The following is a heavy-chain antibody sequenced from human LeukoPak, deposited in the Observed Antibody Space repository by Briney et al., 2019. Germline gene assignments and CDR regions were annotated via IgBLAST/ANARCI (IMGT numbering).Heavy chain of an antibody. J-gene: IGHJ4*02. V-gene: IGHV4-38-2*01. Sequence: SETLSLTCAVSGYSISRGYYWGWVRQPPGKRPQWIGSVHESGSSYYNPSLRSRVTISLDTSQNQFSLTLTSVTAADSAIYYCVRGEAGDFGSWGQGTLVTVSS. D-gene: IGHD6-25*01. CDR2: VHESGSS. CDR3: VRGEAGDFGS. CDR1: GYSISRGYY.